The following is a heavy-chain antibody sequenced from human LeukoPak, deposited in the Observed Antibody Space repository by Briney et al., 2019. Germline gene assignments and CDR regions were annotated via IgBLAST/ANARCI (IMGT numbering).Heavy chain of an antibody. D-gene: IGHD5-18*01. CDR2: IDPSDSET. Sequence: RGESLKISCKASGYSFTSYWIGWVRQMPGKGLEWTGIIDPSDSETRYTPSFQGQVTISVDKSLTTADLQWNSLKASDTAMYYCARQTAMGRSGDYWGQGTLVTVSS. CDR3: ARQTAMGRSGDY. V-gene: IGHV5-51*01. CDR1: GYSFTSYW. J-gene: IGHJ4*02.